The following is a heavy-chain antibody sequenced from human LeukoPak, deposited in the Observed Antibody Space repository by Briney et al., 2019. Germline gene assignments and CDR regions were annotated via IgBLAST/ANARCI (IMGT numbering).Heavy chain of an antibody. V-gene: IGHV1-8*03. Sequence: GASVKVSCKASGYTFTSYDINWVRQATGQGLEWMGWIHIYRGNTNYAQKFQGRVTITADKSTSTAYMELSSLRSEDTAVYYCARDVVGPAATRWFDPWGQGTLVTVSS. J-gene: IGHJ5*02. CDR3: ARDVVGPAATRWFDP. CDR2: IHIYRGNT. D-gene: IGHD2-2*01. CDR1: GYTFTSYD.